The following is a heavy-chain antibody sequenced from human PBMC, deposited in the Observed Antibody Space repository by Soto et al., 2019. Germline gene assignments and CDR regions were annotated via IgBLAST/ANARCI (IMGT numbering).Heavy chain of an antibody. CDR1: GGSISSYY. CDR3: AVGGGPKSGMDV. CDR2: IYYSGST. Sequence: SETLSLTCTVSGGSISSYYWSWIRQPPGKGLEWIGYIYYSGSTNYNPSLKSRVTISVDTSKNQFSLKLSSVTAADTAVYYCAVGGGPKSGMDVWGQGTTVTVSS. V-gene: IGHV4-59*01. D-gene: IGHD3-16*01. J-gene: IGHJ6*02.